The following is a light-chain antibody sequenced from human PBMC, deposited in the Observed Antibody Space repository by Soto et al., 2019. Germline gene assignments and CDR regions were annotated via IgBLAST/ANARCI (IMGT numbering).Light chain of an antibody. CDR1: QGISNS. Sequence: IHLTQSPSSLSASVGDRVTITCRASQGISNSLAWYQHKSGQVPKLLIYAASTLQSGVPFRFSGTMSGTDFTLTISSLQPEDVGTYYCQKFDSAPTFGPGTKVEI. J-gene: IGKJ1*01. CDR3: QKFDSAPT. V-gene: IGKV1-27*01. CDR2: AAS.